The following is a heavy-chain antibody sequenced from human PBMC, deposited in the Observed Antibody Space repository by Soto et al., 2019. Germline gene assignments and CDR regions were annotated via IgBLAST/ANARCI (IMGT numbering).Heavy chain of an antibody. CDR1: GFTFNNYS. CDR2: ISRTSNYI. V-gene: IGHV3-21*01. J-gene: IGHJ4*02. D-gene: IGHD3-10*01. CDR3: ARSSPGVWAY. Sequence: EVQLVESGGGLVKSGGSLRLSCTASGFTFNNYSMNWVRQAPGKGLEWVSSISRTSNYIFYADSVRGRFTISRDNGNNSLFLQMTSLRADDTAVYYCARSSPGVWAYWGQGTLVTVSS.